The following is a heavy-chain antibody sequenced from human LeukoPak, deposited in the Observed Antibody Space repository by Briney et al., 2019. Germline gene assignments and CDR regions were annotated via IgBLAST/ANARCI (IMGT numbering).Heavy chain of an antibody. V-gene: IGHV4-34*01. CDR1: GGSFSGYY. CDR3: ARHSYGYAEYDY. J-gene: IGHJ4*02. D-gene: IGHD5-18*01. CDR2: INHSGST. Sequence: SETLSLTCAVYGGSFSGYYWSWIRQPPGKGLEWIGEINHSGSTNYNPSLKSRVTISVDTSKNQFSLRLSSVTAADTAVYYCARHSYGYAEYDYWGQGTLVTVSS.